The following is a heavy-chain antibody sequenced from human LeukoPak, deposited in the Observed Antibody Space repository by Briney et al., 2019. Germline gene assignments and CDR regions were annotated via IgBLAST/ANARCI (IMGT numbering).Heavy chain of an antibody. Sequence: SETLSLTCTVSGYSISSGYYWGWIRQPPGKGLEWIGEINHSGSTNYNPSLKSRVTISVDTSKNQFSLKLSSVTAADTAVYYCARRGRITFGGVINWFDPWGQGTLVTVSS. V-gene: IGHV4-38-2*02. J-gene: IGHJ5*02. CDR1: GYSISSGYY. D-gene: IGHD3-16*01. CDR3: ARRGRITFGGVINWFDP. CDR2: INHSGST.